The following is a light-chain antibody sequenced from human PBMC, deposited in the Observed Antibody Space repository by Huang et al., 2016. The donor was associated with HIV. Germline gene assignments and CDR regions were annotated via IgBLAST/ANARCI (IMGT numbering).Light chain of an antibody. V-gene: IGKV2D-29*02. Sequence: DIVMTQTPLSLSVTPGQPASISCKSSQSLLHSDGETCLYWYLHKPGQSPQLLIYEASNRFSGVPDRFSGSGSGTDFTLRISRVEAEDVGVYYCMQRTQRPLTFGGGTKVEIK. CDR3: MQRTQRPLT. CDR2: EAS. J-gene: IGKJ4*01. CDR1: QSLLHSDGETC.